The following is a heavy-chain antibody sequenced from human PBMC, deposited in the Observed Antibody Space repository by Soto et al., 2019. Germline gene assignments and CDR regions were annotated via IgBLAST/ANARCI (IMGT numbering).Heavy chain of an antibody. V-gene: IGHV4-4*07. J-gene: IGHJ5*02. CDR2: IFPNGNT. CDR1: PGYVNTFH. D-gene: IGHD1-26*01. CDR3: ARDGSHSAYTFEIGIHLCSFDS. Sequence: PSETRSRTCIPSPGYVNTFHWNWVRQPAGKLLEWIGRIFPNGNTGYTSSLNSSVTLSLDTSKNHISLNLTSLTAADMAVYYCARDGSHSAYTFEIGIHLCSFDSWGQGLPVTVSS.